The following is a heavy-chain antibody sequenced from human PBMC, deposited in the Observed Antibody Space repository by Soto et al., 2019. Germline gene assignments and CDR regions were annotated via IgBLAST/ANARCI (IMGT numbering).Heavy chain of an antibody. CDR2: ISAYNGNT. V-gene: IGHV1-18*04. CDR3: ARASSYYDSSGYTYYFDY. Sequence: ASVKVSCKASGYTFTSYGISWVRQAPGQGLEWMGWISAYNGNTNYAQRLQGRVTMTTDTSTSTAYMELRSLRSDDTAVYYCARASSYYDSSGYTYYFDYWGQGTLVTVSS. J-gene: IGHJ4*02. CDR1: GYTFTSYG. D-gene: IGHD3-22*01.